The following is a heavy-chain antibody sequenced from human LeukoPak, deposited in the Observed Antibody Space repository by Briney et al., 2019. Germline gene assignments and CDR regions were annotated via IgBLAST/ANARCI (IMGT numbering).Heavy chain of an antibody. V-gene: IGHV4-59*01. D-gene: IGHD6-13*01. CDR3: AGIAAAGDY. J-gene: IGHJ4*02. CDR2: IYYSGST. Sequence: NPSETLSLTWTVSGGSISSYYWSWIRQPPGKGLEWIGYIYYSGSTNYNPSLKSRVTISVDTSKNQFSLKLSSVTAADTAVYYCAGIAAAGDYWGQGTLVTVSS. CDR1: GGSISSYY.